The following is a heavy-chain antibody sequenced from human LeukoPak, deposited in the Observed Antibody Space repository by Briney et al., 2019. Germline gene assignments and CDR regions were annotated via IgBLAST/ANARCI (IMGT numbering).Heavy chain of an antibody. CDR3: ARGAVGYCSGGSCSRWFDP. CDR1: GFTFSSYW. D-gene: IGHD2-15*01. V-gene: IGHV3-74*01. Sequence: GGSLRLSCAASGFTFSSYWMHWVRQAPGEGLVWVSRINSDGSSTSYADSVKGRFTISRDNAKNTLYLQMNSLRAEDTAVYYCARGAVGYCSGGSCSRWFDPWGQGTLVTVSS. J-gene: IGHJ5*02. CDR2: INSDGSST.